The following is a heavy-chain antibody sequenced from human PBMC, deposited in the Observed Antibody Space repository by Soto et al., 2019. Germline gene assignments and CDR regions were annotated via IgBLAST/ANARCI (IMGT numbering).Heavy chain of an antibody. CDR3: ARRDNSGCHDY. V-gene: IGHV5-51*01. CDR2: IYPGNSDT. D-gene: IGHD3-22*01. J-gene: IGHJ4*02. CDR1: GYSFSTYW. Sequence: PGESLKISCKTSGYSFSTYWIGWVRQMPGKGLEWMGIIYPGNSDTRYGPSFQGQVTLSADKSISTAYLQWSSLKASDTAMYYCARRDNSGCHDYSGQRTLVTVST.